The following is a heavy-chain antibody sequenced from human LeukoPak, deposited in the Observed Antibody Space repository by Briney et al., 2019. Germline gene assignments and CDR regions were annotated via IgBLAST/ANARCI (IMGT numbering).Heavy chain of an antibody. CDR3: AKAGAVVVVAAKYFDY. CDR2: IYYSGST. CDR1: GGSISGYY. Sequence: SETLSLTCTVSGGSISGYYWSWIRQPPGKGLEWIGYIYYSGSTNYNPSLKSRVTISVDTSKNQFSLKLSSVTSADTAVYYCAKAGAVVVVAAKYFDYWGQGTLVTVSS. D-gene: IGHD2-15*01. J-gene: IGHJ4*02. V-gene: IGHV4-59*01.